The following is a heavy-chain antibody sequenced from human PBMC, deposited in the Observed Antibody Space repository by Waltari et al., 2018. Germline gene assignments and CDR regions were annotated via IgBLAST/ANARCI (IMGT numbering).Heavy chain of an antibody. CDR2: IYSGGST. Sequence: EVQLVESGGGLIQPGGSLRLSCAASGFTVSSNYMSWVRQAPGKGREWVSVIYSGGSTYYADSVKGRFTISRDNSKNTLYLQMNSLRAEDTAVYYCARDSLGIAFDIWGQGTMVTVSS. J-gene: IGHJ3*02. CDR1: GFTVSSNY. CDR3: ARDSLGIAFDI. D-gene: IGHD1-20*01. V-gene: IGHV3-53*01.